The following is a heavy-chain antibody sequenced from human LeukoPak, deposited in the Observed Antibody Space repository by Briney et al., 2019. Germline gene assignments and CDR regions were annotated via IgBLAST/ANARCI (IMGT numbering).Heavy chain of an antibody. CDR3: AKDRTLSSSWSGHYFDS. Sequence: PGGSLRLSCAASGYTFSDYSVNWVRQVPGKGLEWVSAISGSGDTTYYADSVKGRFTISRDNSKNTLYLQMNSLRAEDTAVYYCAKDRTLSSSWSGHYFDSWGQGTLVTVYS. CDR2: ISGSGDTT. V-gene: IGHV3-23*01. J-gene: IGHJ4*02. CDR1: GYTFSDYS. D-gene: IGHD6-13*01.